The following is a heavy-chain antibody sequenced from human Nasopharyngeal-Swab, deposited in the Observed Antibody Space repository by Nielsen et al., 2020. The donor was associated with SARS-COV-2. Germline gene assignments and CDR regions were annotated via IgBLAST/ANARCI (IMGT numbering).Heavy chain of an antibody. CDR3: TRAVGLLWFGAY. CDR1: GFTLGYYA. V-gene: IGHV3-49*04. D-gene: IGHD3-10*01. Sequence: GESLKTSCTASGFTLGYYAMTWVRQAPGEGLEWGGFIRSKSYGGTTEYAASVKGRFTIPRDDSKSISYLQMNSLKTEDTAVYYCTRAVGLLWFGAYWGQGTLVTVSS. CDR2: IRSKSYGGTT. J-gene: IGHJ4*02.